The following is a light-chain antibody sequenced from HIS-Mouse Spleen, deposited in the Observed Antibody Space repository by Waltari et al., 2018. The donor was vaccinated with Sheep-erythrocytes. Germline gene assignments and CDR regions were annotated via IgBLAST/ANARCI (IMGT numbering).Light chain of an antibody. CDR1: SGINVGTSS. V-gene: IGLV5-45*03. CDR3: MIWHSSAWV. J-gene: IGLJ3*02. Sequence: QAVLTQPSSLSASPGASASLTCTLRSGINVGTSSIYCYQQKPGSPPQYLLRYKSDSDKQQGSGVPSRFSGSKDASANAGILLISGLQSEDEADYYCMIWHSSAWVFGGGTKLTVL. CDR2: YKSDSDK.